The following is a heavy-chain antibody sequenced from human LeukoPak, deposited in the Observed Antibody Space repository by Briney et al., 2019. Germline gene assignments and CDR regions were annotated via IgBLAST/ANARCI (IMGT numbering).Heavy chain of an antibody. J-gene: IGHJ4*02. Sequence: PGRSLRLSCAASGFTFSSYAVHWVRQAPGKGLEWVAVISYDGSNKYYADSVKGRFTISRDNSKNTLYLQMNSLRAEDTAVYYCAAPGDSSSFNYWGQGTLVTVSS. D-gene: IGHD6-13*01. CDR3: AAPGDSSSFNY. CDR1: GFTFSSYA. CDR2: ISYDGSNK. V-gene: IGHV3-30*01.